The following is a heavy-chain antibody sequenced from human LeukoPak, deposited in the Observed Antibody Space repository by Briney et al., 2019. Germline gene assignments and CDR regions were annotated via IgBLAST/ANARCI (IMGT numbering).Heavy chain of an antibody. CDR2: IYSGGST. Sequence: GGSLRLSCAASGFTVSSNYMSWVRQAPGKGLEWVSVIYSGGSTYYADSVKGRFTISRDNAKNSLYLQMNSLRAEDTAVYYCASELDIVATINFDYWGQGTLVTVSS. J-gene: IGHJ4*02. CDR1: GFTVSSNY. D-gene: IGHD5-12*01. V-gene: IGHV3-66*01. CDR3: ASELDIVATINFDY.